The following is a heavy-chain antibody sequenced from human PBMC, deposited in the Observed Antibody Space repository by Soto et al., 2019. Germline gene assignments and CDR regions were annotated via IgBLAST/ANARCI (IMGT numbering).Heavy chain of an antibody. CDR1: GFTFSSYW. CDR3: AKDLSWGQCDY. V-gene: IGHV3-74*03. J-gene: IGHJ4*02. CDR2: IKTDGTVT. Sequence: GGSLRLSCAASGFTFSSYWMHWVRQDAGKGLLWVSSIKTDGTVTQYADSVKGRFTVSRDNAKNTLYLQMNSLRAEDTAVYYCAKDLSWGQCDYWGQGALVSVSS. D-gene: IGHD3-16*01.